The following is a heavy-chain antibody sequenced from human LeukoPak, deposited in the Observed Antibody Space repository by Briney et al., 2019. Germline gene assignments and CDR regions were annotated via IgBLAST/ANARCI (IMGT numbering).Heavy chain of an antibody. V-gene: IGHV4-59*08. CDR1: GGSITSYY. J-gene: IGHJ3*02. CDR3: ARLHSGDDAFDI. D-gene: IGHD6-13*01. CDR2: IYYGGST. Sequence: SETLSLTCTVSGGSITSYYWSWIRQPPGRGLEWIGYIYYGGSTNYNPSLKSRVTISVDTSKNQLSLKLSSVTAADTAVYFCARLHSGDDAFDIWGQGTMVTVSS.